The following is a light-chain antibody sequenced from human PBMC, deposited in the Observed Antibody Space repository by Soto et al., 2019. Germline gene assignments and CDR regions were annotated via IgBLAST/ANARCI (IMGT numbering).Light chain of an antibody. Sequence: DIQMTQSPSTLSGSVGDRVTITCRASQTISSWLAWYQQKPGKAPKLLIYKASTLKSGVPSRFSGSGSGTKFTLTISSLQPDDFATYYCQHYNSYSEAFGKGTKVDIK. CDR3: QHYNSYSEA. J-gene: IGKJ1*01. CDR1: QTISSW. V-gene: IGKV1-5*03. CDR2: KAS.